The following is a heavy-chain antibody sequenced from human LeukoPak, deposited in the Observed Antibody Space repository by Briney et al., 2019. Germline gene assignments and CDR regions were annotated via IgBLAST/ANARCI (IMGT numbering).Heavy chain of an antibody. V-gene: IGHV1-8*01. CDR1: GYTFTSYD. Sequence: ASVKVSCKASGYTFTSYDINWVRQATGQGLEWMGWMNPNSGNTGYAQKFQGRVTMTRNTSISTAYMELSSLRSGDTAVYYCARRRSGSYYKNWFDPWGQGTLVTVSS. CDR3: ARRRSGSYYKNWFDP. J-gene: IGHJ5*02. D-gene: IGHD3-10*01. CDR2: MNPNSGNT.